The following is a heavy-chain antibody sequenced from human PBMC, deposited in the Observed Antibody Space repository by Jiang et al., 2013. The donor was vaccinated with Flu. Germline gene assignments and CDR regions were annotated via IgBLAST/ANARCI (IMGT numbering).Heavy chain of an antibody. CDR1: GYTFTSYG. D-gene: IGHD3-22*01. Sequence: VSCKASGYTFTSYGISWVRQAPGQGLEWMGWISAYNGNTNYAQKLQGRVTMTTDTSTSTAYMELRSLRSDDTAVYYCARGYYDSSGYYYSYYFDYWGQGTLVTVSS. CDR2: ISAYNGNT. V-gene: IGHV1-18*01. J-gene: IGHJ4*02. CDR3: ARGYYDSSGYYYSYYFDY.